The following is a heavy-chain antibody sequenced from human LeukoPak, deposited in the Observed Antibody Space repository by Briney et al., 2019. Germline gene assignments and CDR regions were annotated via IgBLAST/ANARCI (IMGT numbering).Heavy chain of an antibody. CDR2: IWSDGSKT. J-gene: IGHJ3*02. V-gene: IGHV3-33*01. CDR3: ARNILFAFDI. CDR1: GFTFSSYG. Sequence: GGSLRLSCAASGFTFSSYGMHWVRQAPGKGLEWVAVIWSDGSKTYYVDSVKGRFTISRDNSNNTLYLQMNSLRAEDTAMYYCARNILFAFDIWGQGTMVTVSS.